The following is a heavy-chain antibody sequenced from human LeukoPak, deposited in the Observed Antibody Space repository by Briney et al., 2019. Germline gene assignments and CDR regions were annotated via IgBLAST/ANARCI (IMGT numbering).Heavy chain of an antibody. V-gene: IGHV1-69*05. D-gene: IGHD1-7*01. CDR2: IIPIFGTA. CDR3: ARDNYAGANWFDP. J-gene: IGHJ5*02. Sequence: SVKVSCKASGGTFSSYAISWVRQAPGQGLEWMGGIIPIFGTANYAQKFQGRVTITTDESTSTAYMELSSLRSEDTAVYYRARDNYAGANWFDPWGQGTLVTVSS. CDR1: GGTFSSYA.